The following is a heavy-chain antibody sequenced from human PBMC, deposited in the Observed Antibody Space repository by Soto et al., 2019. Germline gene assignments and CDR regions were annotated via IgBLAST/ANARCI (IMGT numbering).Heavy chain of an antibody. D-gene: IGHD2-2*01. CDR1: QYTFTSYD. V-gene: IGHV1-2*02. J-gene: IGHJ5*02. CDR2: IKPDSGET. CDR3: ARRSSTYLNEGKYDP. Sequence: QVQLVQSGAEVKRPGASVRVSCKASQYTFTSYDIFWVRQSPGRGLEWMGWIKPDSGETHYAQNCQGRVTMTRDTSLSIAYMELNNLISDDTAVYYCARRSSTYLNEGKYDPWGQGTLVIVSS.